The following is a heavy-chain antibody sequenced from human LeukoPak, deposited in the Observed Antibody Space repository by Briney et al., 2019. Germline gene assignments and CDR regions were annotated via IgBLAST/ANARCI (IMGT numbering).Heavy chain of an antibody. V-gene: IGHV3-7*01. CDR2: IKQDGSEK. Sequence: GGSLRLSCAVSGLMFSNYWMNWVRQAPGKGLEWVANIKQDGSEKYYVDSVRGRFTISRDNPKNSLHLQMNSLRAEDTAVYYCARDYVDYGGQGTLVTVSS. CDR3: ARDYVDY. CDR1: GLMFSNYW. J-gene: IGHJ4*02.